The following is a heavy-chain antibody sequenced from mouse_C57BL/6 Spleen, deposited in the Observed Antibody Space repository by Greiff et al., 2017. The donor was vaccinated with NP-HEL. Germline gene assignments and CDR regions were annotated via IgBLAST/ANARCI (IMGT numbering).Heavy chain of an antibody. Sequence: VQLQQSGAELVKPGASVKLSCKASGYTFTSYWMQWVKQRPGQGLEWIGEIDPSDSYTNYNQKFKGKATLTVDTSSSTAYMQLSSLKSEDSAVYYCENYGSRTSFDYWGQGTTLTVSS. CDR3: ENYGSRTSFDY. CDR2: IDPSDSYT. V-gene: IGHV1-50*01. D-gene: IGHD1-1*01. CDR1: GYTFTSYW. J-gene: IGHJ2*01.